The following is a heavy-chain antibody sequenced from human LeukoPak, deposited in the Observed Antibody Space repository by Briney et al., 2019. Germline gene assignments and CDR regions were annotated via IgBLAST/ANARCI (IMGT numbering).Heavy chain of an antibody. CDR2: INPDSGGT. Sequence: ASVKVSCKASGYTFTGYYIHWVRLAPGQGLEWMGWINPDSGGTKYLQKFQDRVTMTRDTSISIAYMELNRLRSDDTAVYFCARGPFRNAHTEMVASRFDPWGQGTLVTVSS. CDR3: ARGPFRNAHTEMVASRFDP. V-gene: IGHV1-2*02. CDR1: GYTFTGYY. D-gene: IGHD5-18*01. J-gene: IGHJ5*02.